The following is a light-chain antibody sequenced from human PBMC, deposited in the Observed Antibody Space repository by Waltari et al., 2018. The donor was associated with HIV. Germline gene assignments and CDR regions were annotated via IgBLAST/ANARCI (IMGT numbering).Light chain of an antibody. CDR3: ESWDSSGSVV. CDR1: PSNIGSNT. V-gene: IGLV1-44*01. J-gene: IGLJ2*01. Sequence: QSVLTQPPSASGTPGQRVTISCSGDPSNIGSNTVNWYQHLPGMAPTVLIYRTNQRPSGVPDRFSGSKSGASASLAISGLQSEDEATYYCESWDSSGSVVFGGGTKLTVL. CDR2: RTN.